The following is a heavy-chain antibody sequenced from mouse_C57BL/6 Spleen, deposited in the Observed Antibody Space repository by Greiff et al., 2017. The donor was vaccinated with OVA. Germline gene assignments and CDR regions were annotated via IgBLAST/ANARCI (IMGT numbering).Heavy chain of an antibody. D-gene: IGHD2-1*01. CDR2: ISSGSSTI. V-gene: IGHV5-17*01. Sequence: EVQLQESGGGLVKPGGSLKLSCAASGFTFSDYGMHWVRQAPEKGLEWVAYISSGSSTIYYADTVKGRFTISRDNAKNTLFLQMTSLRSEDTAMYYCARNGNLYYAMDYWGQGTSVTVSS. J-gene: IGHJ4*01. CDR1: GFTFSDYG. CDR3: ARNGNLYYAMDY.